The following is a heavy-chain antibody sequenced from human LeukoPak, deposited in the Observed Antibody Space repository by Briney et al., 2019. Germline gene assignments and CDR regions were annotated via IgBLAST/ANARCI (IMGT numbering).Heavy chain of an antibody. V-gene: IGHV4-59*01. CDR3: ATPYCSGISCLDVFNM. CDR2: IYYSGSA. Sequence: SETLPLTCTVSGGSISSYYWSWIRQPPGKGLEWIGYIYYSGSANYNPSLKSRVTISVDTSKNQFSLKLSSVTAADTAVYYCATPYCSGISCLDVFNMWGQGTRVTVSS. CDR1: GGSISSYY. D-gene: IGHD2-2*01. J-gene: IGHJ3*02.